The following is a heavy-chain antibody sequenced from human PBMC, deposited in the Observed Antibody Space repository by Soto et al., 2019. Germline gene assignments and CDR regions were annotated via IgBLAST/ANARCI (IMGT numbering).Heavy chain of an antibody. CDR2: ISGSTDST. J-gene: IGHJ6*02. CDR3: AKADDYSNNYYYYGMDV. Sequence: PGGSLRLSCAASGFTFSTYAMSWVRQAPGKGLEWVSSISGSTDSTNYADSVKGRFTISRDNSKNTLYLQMNSLRAEDTAVYYCAKADDYSNNYYYYGMDVWGPGTTVTVSS. CDR1: GFTFSTYA. V-gene: IGHV3-23*01. D-gene: IGHD4-4*01.